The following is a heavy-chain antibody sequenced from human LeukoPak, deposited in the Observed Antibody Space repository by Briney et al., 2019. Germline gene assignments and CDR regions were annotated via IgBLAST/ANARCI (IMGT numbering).Heavy chain of an antibody. D-gene: IGHD3-3*01. V-gene: IGHV3-11*01. CDR3: ASQYDFWSGYYDY. Sequence: GGSLRLSCAASGFTFSDYYMSWIRQAPGKGLECVSYISSSGSTIYYADSVKGRFTISRDNAKNSLYLQMNSLRAEDTAVYYCASQYDFWSGYYDYWGQGTLVTVSS. CDR2: ISSSGSTI. CDR1: GFTFSDYY. J-gene: IGHJ4*02.